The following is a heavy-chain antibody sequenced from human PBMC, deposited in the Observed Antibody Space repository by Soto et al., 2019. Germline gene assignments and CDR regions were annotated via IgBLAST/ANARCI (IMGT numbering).Heavy chain of an antibody. D-gene: IGHD3-16*01. CDR2: INADGLTI. V-gene: IGHV3-48*03. Sequence: EVQLVESGGGLVQPGGSLKLSCAVSGFTLSTCEMNWVRQAPGKGLEWVSYINADGLTIYADSVKGRFTISRDNAQNSLFLQMNSLRAEDTALYYCTRDKGDKVAHGMDVWGQGTTVTVSS. J-gene: IGHJ6*02. CDR1: GFTLSTCE. CDR3: TRDKGDKVAHGMDV.